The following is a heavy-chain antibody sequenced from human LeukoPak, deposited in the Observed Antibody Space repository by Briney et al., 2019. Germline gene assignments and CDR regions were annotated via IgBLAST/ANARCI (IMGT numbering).Heavy chain of an antibody. CDR3: AELGITMIGGV. CDR1: GFTFSSYE. Sequence: GGSPRLSCAASGFTFSSYEMNWVRQAPGKGLEWVSSISSSSSYIHYADSVKGRFTISRDNAKNSLYLQMDSLRAEDTAVYYCAELGITMIGGVWGKGTTVTISS. J-gene: IGHJ6*04. V-gene: IGHV3-21*01. CDR2: ISSSSSYI. D-gene: IGHD3-10*01.